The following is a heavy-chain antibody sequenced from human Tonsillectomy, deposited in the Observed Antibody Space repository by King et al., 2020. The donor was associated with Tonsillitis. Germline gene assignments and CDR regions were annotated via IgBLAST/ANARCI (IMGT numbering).Heavy chain of an antibody. J-gene: IGHJ6*03. CDR3: AKGFSPSRYQLLELLPENYYMDV. V-gene: IGHV3-23*04. Sequence: EVQLVESGGGLVQPGGSLRLSCAASGFIFSSYAMNWVRQAPGKGLEWVSGISGSGGSTYYADSVKGRFTISRDNSKKTLYLQMNSLRAEDTAIYYCAKGFSPSRYQLLELLPENYYMDVWGKGTTVTVSS. D-gene: IGHD2-2*01. CDR1: GFIFSSYA. CDR2: ISGSGGST.